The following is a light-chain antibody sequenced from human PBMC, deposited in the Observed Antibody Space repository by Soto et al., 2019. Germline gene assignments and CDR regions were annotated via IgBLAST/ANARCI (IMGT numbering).Light chain of an antibody. J-gene: IGLJ1*01. CDR1: SGDVGGYNH. V-gene: IGLV2-14*01. CDR2: EVS. Sequence: QSALTQPASVSESPGQSITISRAGTSGDVGGYNHVSWYQQHADKAPKLLIHEVSNRPSGVSNRFSGSKSGNTASLTISGLQAEDEADYYCTSYTSISTYVFGTGTKVTVL. CDR3: TSYTSISTYV.